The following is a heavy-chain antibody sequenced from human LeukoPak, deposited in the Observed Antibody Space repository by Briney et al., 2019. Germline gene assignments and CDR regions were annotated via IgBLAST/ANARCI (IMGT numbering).Heavy chain of an antibody. D-gene: IGHD3-22*01. CDR3: ARGPNSYDSSGKHDY. CDR2: INAGNGNT. J-gene: IGHJ4*02. Sequence: ASVKVSCKASGYTFTSYAMHWVRQAPGQRLEWMGWINAGNGNTKYSQKFQGRVTITRDTSASTAYMELSSLRSEDTAVYYCARGPNSYDSSGKHDYWGQGTLVTVSS. V-gene: IGHV1-3*01. CDR1: GYTFTSYA.